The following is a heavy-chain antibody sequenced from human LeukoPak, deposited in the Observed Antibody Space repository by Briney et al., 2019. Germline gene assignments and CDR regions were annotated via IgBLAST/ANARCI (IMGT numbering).Heavy chain of an antibody. CDR3: ARGRGYYHTYYYYGMDV. Sequence: SETLSLTCAVYGGSFSGYYWSWIRQPPGKGLEWIGETNHSGSTNYNPSLKRRVTISVDTSKNQFSLKLSSVTAADTAVYYCARGRGYYHTYYYYGMDVWGQGTTVTVSS. J-gene: IGHJ6*02. V-gene: IGHV4-34*01. CDR1: GGSFSGYY. CDR2: TNHSGST. D-gene: IGHD3-22*01.